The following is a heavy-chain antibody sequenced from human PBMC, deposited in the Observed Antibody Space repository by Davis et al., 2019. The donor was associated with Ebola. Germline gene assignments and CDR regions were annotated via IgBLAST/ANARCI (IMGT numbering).Heavy chain of an antibody. J-gene: IGHJ5*02. V-gene: IGHV4-39*01. Sequence: MPSETLSLTCTVSGGSISSSSYYWGWIRQPPGKGLEWIGSIYYSGSTNYNPSLKSRVTISVDTSKNQFSLKLSSVTAADTAVYYCARHDYDFWSGYYTGDWFDPWGQGTLVTVSS. CDR1: GGSISSSSYY. CDR2: IYYSGST. CDR3: ARHDYDFWSGYYTGDWFDP. D-gene: IGHD3-3*01.